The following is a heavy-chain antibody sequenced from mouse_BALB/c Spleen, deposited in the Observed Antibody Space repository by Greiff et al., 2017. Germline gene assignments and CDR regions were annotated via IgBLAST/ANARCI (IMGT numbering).Heavy chain of an antibody. CDR3: TRWLPRDY. CDR1: GYTFTDYE. D-gene: IGHD2-2*01. J-gene: IGHJ2*01. V-gene: IGHV1-15*01. CDR2: IDPETGGT. Sequence: QVQLKESGAELVRPGASVTLSCKASGYTFTDYEMHWVKQTPVHGLEWIGAIDPETGGTAYNQKFKGKATLTADKSSSTAYMELRSLTSEDSAVYYCTRWLPRDYWGQGTTLTVSS.